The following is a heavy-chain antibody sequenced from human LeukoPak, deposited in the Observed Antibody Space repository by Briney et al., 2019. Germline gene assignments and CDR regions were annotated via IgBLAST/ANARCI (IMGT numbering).Heavy chain of an antibody. Sequence: PGGSLRLSCAAYGFTFSSYSINLVRQAPGKGLEWVSSISGSSSYIYYADSVKGRFTISRDNAKNSLYLQMNSLRAEDTAVYYCVKGAGFILDWWGQGTLVTVSS. CDR3: VKGAGFILDW. J-gene: IGHJ4*01. V-gene: IGHV3-21*01. D-gene: IGHD5-12*01. CDR1: GFTFSSYS. CDR2: ISGSSSYI.